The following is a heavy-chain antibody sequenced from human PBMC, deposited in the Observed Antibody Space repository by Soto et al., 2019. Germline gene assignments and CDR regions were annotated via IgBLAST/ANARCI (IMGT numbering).Heavy chain of an antibody. CDR1: GVSINDYY. CDR3: ARDEGIAVGPFDY. J-gene: IGHJ4*02. V-gene: IGHV4-59*01. CDR2: VYHSGST. D-gene: IGHD6-19*01. Sequence: QVQLQESGPGLVKPSETLSLTCTVSGVSINDYYWSWIRQSPGKGLEWIGYVYHSGSTNYNPSLKRRVTMSLDTSKSQLSLKLSPVTAADTAVYYCARDEGIAVGPFDYWGQGTLVTVSS.